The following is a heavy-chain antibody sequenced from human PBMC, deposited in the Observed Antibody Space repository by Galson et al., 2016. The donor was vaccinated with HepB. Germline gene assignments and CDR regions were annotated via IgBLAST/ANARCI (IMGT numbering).Heavy chain of an antibody. V-gene: IGHV4-34*01. CDR1: GGSFSGYY. D-gene: IGHD3-9*01. Sequence: TLSLTCAAYGGSFSGYYWSWIRQPPGKGLEWIREINHSGGTYYNPSLKSRVTISVDTSKNQFSLNLSSVTAADTAVYYCAFKYYDILTGYATDHYYYYGMDVWGQGNTVTVSS. CDR3: AFKYYDILTGYATDHYYYYGMDV. CDR2: INHSGGT. J-gene: IGHJ6*02.